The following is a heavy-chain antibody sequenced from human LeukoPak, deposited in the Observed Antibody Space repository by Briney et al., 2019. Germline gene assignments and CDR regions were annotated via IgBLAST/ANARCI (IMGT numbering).Heavy chain of an antibody. CDR1: SYTLTSYG. CDR3: ARDGRPFLEWLYTNGFDP. D-gene: IGHD3-3*01. Sequence: ASVKVSCKASSYTLTSYGIIWVRQAPGQGLEWMGWISAYNGNTNYAQKLQGRVTMTTDTSTSTAYMGLRSLRSDDTAEYYCARDGRPFLEWLYTNGFDPWGQGTLVTVSS. CDR2: ISAYNGNT. V-gene: IGHV1-18*01. J-gene: IGHJ5*02.